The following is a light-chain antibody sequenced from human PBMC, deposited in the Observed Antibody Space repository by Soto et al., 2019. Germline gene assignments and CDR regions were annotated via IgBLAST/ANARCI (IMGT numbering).Light chain of an antibody. V-gene: IGKV3-20*01. J-gene: IGKJ1*01. CDR1: QSIPNSY. Sequence: EIVLTQSPGTLSLSPGERATLSCRDSQSIPNSYLSWYQHKPGQAPRLLIHGASSRATGTPDRFSGSGSGTDFTLIIDRLEPEDFALYYCLQYGSTPGTFGQGTKVDLK. CDR2: GAS. CDR3: LQYGSTPGT.